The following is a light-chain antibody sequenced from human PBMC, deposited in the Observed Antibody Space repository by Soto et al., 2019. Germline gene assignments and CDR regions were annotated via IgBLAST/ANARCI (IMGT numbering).Light chain of an antibody. CDR1: PTISSW. J-gene: IGKJ1*01. V-gene: IGKV1-5*03. CDR2: KAS. CDR3: QHYNSYSEA. Sequence: DIQMTQSPSTLSGSVGDRVTITCRASPTISSWLAWYQQKPGKAPKLLIYKASTLKSGVPSRFSGSGSGTEFTLTISSLQPDDVATDYCQHYNSYSEAFGQGTKVELK.